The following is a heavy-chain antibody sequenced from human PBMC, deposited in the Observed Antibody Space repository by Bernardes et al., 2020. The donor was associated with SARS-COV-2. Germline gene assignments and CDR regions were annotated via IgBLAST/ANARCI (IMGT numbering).Heavy chain of an antibody. CDR2: FDPEERKT. Sequence: ASVKVSCKLSGYSLNEVPMHWVRQTNAKGLEWMGGFDPEERKTIYAQNFQGRLTMTEDSSTVTAYMELHNLRSEDTAVYYCATHGRAVSWGQGTLVTVSS. J-gene: IGHJ5*02. CDR1: GYSLNEVP. V-gene: IGHV1-24*01. D-gene: IGHD4-17*01. CDR3: ATHGRAVS.